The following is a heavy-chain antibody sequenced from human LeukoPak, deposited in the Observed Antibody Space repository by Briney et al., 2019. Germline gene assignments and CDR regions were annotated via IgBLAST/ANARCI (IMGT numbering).Heavy chain of an antibody. Sequence: PSETLSLTCTVSGGSISSGGYYWSWIRQHPGKGLEWIGYIYYSGSTYYNPSLKSRVTISVDTSKNQFSLKLSSVTAADTAVYYCARDVGIGYYYYGMDVWGQGTTVTVSS. CDR1: GGSISSGGYY. D-gene: IGHD2-2*01. CDR3: ARDVGIGYYYYGMDV. V-gene: IGHV4-31*03. CDR2: IYYSGST. J-gene: IGHJ6*02.